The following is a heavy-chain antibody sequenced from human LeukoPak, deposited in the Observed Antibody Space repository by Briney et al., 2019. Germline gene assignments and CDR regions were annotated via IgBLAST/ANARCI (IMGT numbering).Heavy chain of an antibody. D-gene: IGHD6-19*01. CDR3: AKDRGSSGWPNWFDP. V-gene: IGHV3-9*01. CDR1: GFTFDDYA. CDR2: ISWNSGSI. Sequence: GGSLRLSCAASGFTFDDYAMHWVRQAPGKGLERVSGISWNSGSIGYADSVKGRFTICRDNAKNSLYLQMNSLRAEDTALYYCAKDRGSSGWPNWFDPWGQGTLVTVSS. J-gene: IGHJ5*02.